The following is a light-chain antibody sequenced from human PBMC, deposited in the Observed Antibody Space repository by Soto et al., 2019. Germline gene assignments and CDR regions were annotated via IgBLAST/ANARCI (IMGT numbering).Light chain of an antibody. Sequence: EIVMTHSPATLSVSPGERATLSCRASQGVSSDLAWYHQIPGQAPRLLIYSASTRATGIPARFSGSGSGTEFTLTINSLQSEDFAVYYCQQYNNWPRTFGQGTKVDIK. V-gene: IGKV3-15*01. J-gene: IGKJ1*01. CDR1: QGVSSD. CDR3: QQYNNWPRT. CDR2: SAS.